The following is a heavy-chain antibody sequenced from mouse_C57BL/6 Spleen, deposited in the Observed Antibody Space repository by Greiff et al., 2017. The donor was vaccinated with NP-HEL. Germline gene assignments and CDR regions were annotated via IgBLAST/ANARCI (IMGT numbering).Heavy chain of an antibody. CDR3: ARNYYGSSSYYFDY. J-gene: IGHJ2*01. V-gene: IGHV1-19*01. D-gene: IGHD1-1*01. Sequence: EVQLQQSGPVLVKPGASVKMSCKASGYTFTDYYMNWVKQSHGKSLEWIGVINPYNGGTSYNQKFKGKATLTVDKSSSTAYMELNSLTSEDSAVYYGARNYYGSSSYYFDYWGQGTTLTVSS. CDR2: INPYNGGT. CDR1: GYTFTDYY.